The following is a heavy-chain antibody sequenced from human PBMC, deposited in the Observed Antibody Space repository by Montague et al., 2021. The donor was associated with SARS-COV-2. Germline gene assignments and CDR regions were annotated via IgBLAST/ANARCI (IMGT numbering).Heavy chain of an antibody. J-gene: IGHJ4*02. Sequence: SETLSLTCAVYGGSFSGHSWTWIRQPPGKGLEWIGEINHSGGTNYNPSLKSRVTISVDTYTNQFSLKLSSLTAADTAVYYCARGLTDVTVILVFVGASLYFDSWGQGALVTVSS. CDR1: GGSFSGHS. V-gene: IGHV4-34*01. D-gene: IGHD3-22*01. CDR2: INHSGGT. CDR3: ARGLTDVTVILVFVGASLYFDS.